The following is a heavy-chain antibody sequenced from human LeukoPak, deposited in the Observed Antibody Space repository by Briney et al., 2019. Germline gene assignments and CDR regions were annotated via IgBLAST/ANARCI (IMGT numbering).Heavy chain of an antibody. J-gene: IGHJ4*02. CDR2: VNTTTGNP. CDR3: VGAETSVGYFDY. Sequence: GASVQVSCKASGYTFTSQAINWVRQATGQGLQWMGWVNTTTGNPTYAQGFIGRFVFSFDTSVSTAYLQISSLKAEDTAVYYCVGAETSVGYFDYWGQGTLVSVSS. CDR1: GYTFTSQA. V-gene: IGHV7-4-1*02. D-gene: IGHD4-23*01.